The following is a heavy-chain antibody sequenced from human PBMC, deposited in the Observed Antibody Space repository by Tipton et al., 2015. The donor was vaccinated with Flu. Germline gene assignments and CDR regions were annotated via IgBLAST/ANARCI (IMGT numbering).Heavy chain of an antibody. D-gene: IGHD3-22*01. J-gene: IGHJ3*02. CDR3: AKGPTYLFDSSGYHPDEAFDM. CDR1: GFTFSRYA. CDR2: IRGGRGVT. V-gene: IGHV3-23*01. Sequence: SLRLSCAASGFTFSRYAMSWVRQSPGKGLEWVSTIRGGRGVTDYADFARGHFIISRDGSKNMVYLQMSDLKVEDTAVYFCAKGPTYLFDSSGYHPDEAFDMRGQGTGVTVSS.